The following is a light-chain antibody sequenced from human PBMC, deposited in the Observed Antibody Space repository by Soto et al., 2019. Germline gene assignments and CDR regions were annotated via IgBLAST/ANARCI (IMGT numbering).Light chain of an antibody. CDR3: SSHSSSSAYYV. V-gene: IGLV2-14*01. J-gene: IGLJ1*01. CDR1: SSDIGYYDX. CDR2: EVN. Sequence: QSVLTQPASVSGSPGQSITISCTGTSSDIGYYDXXXXXXXXXXXXXXXIIYEVNNRPSGVSNRFSGSKSVNTASLTISGLQAEDEAEYYCSSHSSSSAYYVFGAGTKVTVL.